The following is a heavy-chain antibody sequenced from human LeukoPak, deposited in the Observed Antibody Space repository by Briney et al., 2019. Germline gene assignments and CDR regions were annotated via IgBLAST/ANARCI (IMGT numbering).Heavy chain of an antibody. CDR2: IYTSGST. CDR3: ARTTVTKNGTYGMDV. J-gene: IGHJ6*02. CDR1: GGSISSYY. Sequence: SETLSLTCTVSGGSISSYYWSWIRQPAGKGLEWIGRIYTSGSTNYNPSLKSRVTVSVDTSKNQFSLKLSSVTAADTAVYYCARTTVTKNGTYGMDVWGQGTTVTVSS. V-gene: IGHV4-4*07. D-gene: IGHD4-17*01.